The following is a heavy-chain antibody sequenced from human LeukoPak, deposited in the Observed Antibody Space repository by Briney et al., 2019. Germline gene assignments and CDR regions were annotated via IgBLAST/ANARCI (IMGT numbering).Heavy chain of an antibody. D-gene: IGHD2-2*01. CDR3: ARDLCSSTSCFFDY. V-gene: IGHV3-48*01. Sequence: GGSLRLSCAASGFTFSSYSMNWVRQAPGKGLEWVSYISSSSSTIYYADSVKGRFTISRDNAKNSLYLQMNSLRAEDTAVYYCARDLCSSTSCFFDYRGQGTLVTVSS. J-gene: IGHJ4*02. CDR2: ISSSSSTI. CDR1: GFTFSSYS.